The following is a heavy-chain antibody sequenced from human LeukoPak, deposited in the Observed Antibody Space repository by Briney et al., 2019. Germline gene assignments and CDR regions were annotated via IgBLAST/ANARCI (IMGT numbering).Heavy chain of an antibody. J-gene: IGHJ4*02. V-gene: IGHV3-30*04. Sequence: PGWSLRLSCAASGFTFSSYAMHWVRQAPGKGLEWVAVISYDGSNKYYADSVKGRFTISRDNSKNTLYLQMNSLRAEDTAVYYCARDSAVAGTRWLDYWGQGTLVTVSP. CDR1: GFTFSSYA. D-gene: IGHD6-19*01. CDR2: ISYDGSNK. CDR3: ARDSAVAGTRWLDY.